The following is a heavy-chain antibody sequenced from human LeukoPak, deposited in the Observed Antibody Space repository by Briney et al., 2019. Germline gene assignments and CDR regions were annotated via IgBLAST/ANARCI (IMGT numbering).Heavy chain of an antibody. CDR2: ISSNGGST. J-gene: IGHJ4*02. CDR3: AKDLAYCGGDCYSFPDY. CDR1: GFTFSSYA. D-gene: IGHD2-21*02. V-gene: IGHV3-64*04. Sequence: GGSLRLSCSASGFTFSSYAMHWVRQAPGKGLEYVSAISSNGGSTYYADSVKGRFTISRDNSKNTLYLQMNSLRAEDTAVYYCAKDLAYCGGDCYSFPDYWGQGTLVTVSS.